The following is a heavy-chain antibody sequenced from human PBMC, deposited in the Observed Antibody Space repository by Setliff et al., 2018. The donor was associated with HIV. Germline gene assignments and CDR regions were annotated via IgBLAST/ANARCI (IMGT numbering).Heavy chain of an antibody. J-gene: IGHJ3*02. V-gene: IGHV1-3*01. D-gene: IGHD3-22*01. CDR2: INAGNGNT. Sequence: ASVKVSCKASGYTFTTYAIHWVRQAPGQRLEWMGWINAGNGNTKYSQKFQGRVTITRDTSASTAYMELSSLRSEDTAVYYCARDRLIYYDSSGLDAFDIWGQGTMVTVSS. CDR1: GYTFTTYA. CDR3: ARDRLIYYDSSGLDAFDI.